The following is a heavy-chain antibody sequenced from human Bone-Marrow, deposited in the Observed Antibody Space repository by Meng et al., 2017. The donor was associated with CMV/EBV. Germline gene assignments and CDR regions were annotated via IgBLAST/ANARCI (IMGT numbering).Heavy chain of an antibody. J-gene: IGHJ6*02. CDR2: INPNSGGT. D-gene: IGHD4/OR15-4a*01. V-gene: IGHV1-2*02. Sequence: ASVKVSCKASGYTFTGYYMHWVRQAPGQGLEWMGWINPNSGGTNYAQKFQGRVTMTRDTSISTAYMELSRLRSDDTAVYYCARVDPYGGNPYYYYGMDFWGPGTTVTVSS. CDR1: GYTFTGYY. CDR3: ARVDPYGGNPYYYYGMDF.